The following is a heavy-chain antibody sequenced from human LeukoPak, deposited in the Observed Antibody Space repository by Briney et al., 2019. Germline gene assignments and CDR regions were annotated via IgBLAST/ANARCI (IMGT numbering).Heavy chain of an antibody. CDR1: GFTFGTYW. J-gene: IGHJ4*02. Sequence: GGSLRLSCKASGFTFGTYWMHWVRQPPGKGLVWVSRIDGDGTGTDYADSVKDRFTVSRDNAKNTVYLQMNSLTAEDTSTYYCVRDNWGLDYWGQGTLVTVSS. V-gene: IGHV3-74*01. CDR2: IDGDGTGT. D-gene: IGHD7-27*01. CDR3: VRDNWGLDY.